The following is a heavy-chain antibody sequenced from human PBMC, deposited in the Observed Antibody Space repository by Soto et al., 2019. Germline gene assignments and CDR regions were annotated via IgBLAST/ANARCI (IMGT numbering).Heavy chain of an antibody. Sequence: QVPLVQSGAEVKKPGASVKVSCKASGYTFTSYAMHWVRQAPGQRLEWMGWINAGNGNTKYSQKFQGRVTITRDTSASTAYMELSSLRSEDTAVYYCARAGEYCSGGSCSYYYYYYMDVWGKGTTVTVSS. V-gene: IGHV1-3*01. J-gene: IGHJ6*03. D-gene: IGHD2-15*01. CDR2: INAGNGNT. CDR3: ARAGEYCSGGSCSYYYYYYMDV. CDR1: GYTFTSYA.